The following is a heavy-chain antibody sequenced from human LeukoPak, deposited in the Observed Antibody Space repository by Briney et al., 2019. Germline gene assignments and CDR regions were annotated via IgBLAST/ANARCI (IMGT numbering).Heavy chain of an antibody. D-gene: IGHD4-23*01. CDR1: GGSISSHY. CDR3: AKEGNDYGANSIDY. CDR2: MFFTGDT. J-gene: IGHJ4*02. Sequence: SETLSLTCTVSGGSISSHYWAWLQQPPGKGLEWMGWMFFTGDTNYNPSLKSRVTISVDHSKNQFSLKLTSVTAADTAVYYCAKEGNDYGANSIDYWGQGTLVTVSS. V-gene: IGHV4-59*11.